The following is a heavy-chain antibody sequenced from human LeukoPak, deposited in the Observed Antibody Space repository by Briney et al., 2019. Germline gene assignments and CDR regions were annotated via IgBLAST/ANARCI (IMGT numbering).Heavy chain of an antibody. CDR1: GGSMSPYH. CDR3: ARHPFATPFDY. Sequence: PSETLSLTCTVSGGSMSPYHWSWIRQPPGKGLEWTGYIYYSGSTNYNPSLKSRVTISVDTSKNQFSLKLSSVTAADTAMYYCARHPFATPFDYWGPGTLVTVSS. D-gene: IGHD2-15*01. CDR2: IYYSGST. J-gene: IGHJ4*02. V-gene: IGHV4-59*08.